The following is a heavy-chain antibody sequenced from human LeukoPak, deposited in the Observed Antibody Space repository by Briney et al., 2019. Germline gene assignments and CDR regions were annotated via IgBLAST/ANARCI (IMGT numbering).Heavy chain of an antibody. CDR3: ARLGYCSSTSCYVNYYYYMDV. D-gene: IGHD2-2*01. V-gene: IGHV3-20*04. J-gene: IGHJ6*03. CDR2: INWNGGST. CDR1: GFTVSSNY. Sequence: PGGSLRLSCAASGFTVSSNYMSWVRQAPGKGLEWVSGINWNGGSTGYADSVKGRFTISRDNAKNSLYLQMNSLRAEDTAFYYCARLGYCSSTSCYVNYYYYMDVWGKGTTVTVSS.